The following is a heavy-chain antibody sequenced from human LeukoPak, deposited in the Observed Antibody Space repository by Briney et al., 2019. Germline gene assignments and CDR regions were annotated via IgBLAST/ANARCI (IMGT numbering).Heavy chain of an antibody. J-gene: IGHJ3*02. D-gene: IGHD3-10*01. Sequence: PSETLSLTFGVYGGSFSGYYGSGIRQPPGKGVGGIGEINHSGSTNYNPSGKSRLTISVDTSNNQFSLKLSSVTAADKAVYYCPRGTTLQAAGSAFDIWGQGTMVTVSS. V-gene: IGHV4-34*01. CDR1: GGSFSGYY. CDR2: INHSGST. CDR3: PRGTTLQAAGSAFDI.